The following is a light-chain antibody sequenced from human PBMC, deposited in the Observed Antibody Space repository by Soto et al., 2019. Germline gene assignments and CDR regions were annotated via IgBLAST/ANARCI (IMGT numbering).Light chain of an antibody. CDR2: KAS. CDR1: QSISSW. J-gene: IGKJ2*01. Sequence: DIQMTQSPSTLSASVGDRVTITCRASQSISSWLAWYQQKPGKAPKLLIYKASSLESGVPSRFSGSGSGTEFTLTISSLQPDDFASYYCQQYNSHSLDTFDQGTKLEIK. V-gene: IGKV1-5*03. CDR3: QQYNSHSLDT.